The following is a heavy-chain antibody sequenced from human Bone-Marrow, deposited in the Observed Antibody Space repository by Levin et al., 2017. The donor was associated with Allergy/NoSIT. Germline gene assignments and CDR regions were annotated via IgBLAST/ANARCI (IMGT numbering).Heavy chain of an antibody. V-gene: IGHV4-31*03. CDR2: IYYNGST. Sequence: PSETLSLTCTVSGGSMTYGRYYWNWIRQSPGKSLEWIGHIYYNGSTNYNPSLKSRVLISLDTFRNQFSLTLTSVTAADTAVYYCARAGYWFDPWGQGAPVTVSS. D-gene: IGHD6-19*01. CDR3: ARAGYWFDP. J-gene: IGHJ5*02. CDR1: GGSMTYGRYY.